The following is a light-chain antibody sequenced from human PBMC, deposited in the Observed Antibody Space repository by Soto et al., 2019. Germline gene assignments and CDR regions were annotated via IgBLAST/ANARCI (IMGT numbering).Light chain of an antibody. V-gene: IGLV1-40*01. CDR2: GNT. J-gene: IGLJ1*01. Sequence: QSALTQPPSVSGAPGQRVTISCTGSSSNIGAGYAVHWYQQLPGKAPKLLIYGNTNRPSGVPDRFSGSKSGTSASLAITGLQAEDEVDYYCQSYDSSLSASYVFGGGTKVTVL. CDR3: QSYDSSLSASYV. CDR1: SSNIGAGYA.